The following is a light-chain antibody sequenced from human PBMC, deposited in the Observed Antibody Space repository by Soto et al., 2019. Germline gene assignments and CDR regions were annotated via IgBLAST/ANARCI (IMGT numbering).Light chain of an antibody. V-gene: IGKV3-20*01. J-gene: IGKJ1*01. CDR2: GAS. Sequence: EIVLTQSPGTLSLSPGERATLSCRASQSVSSSYLAWYQQNPGQAPRLLIYGASSRATGIPDRFSGSGSGADFTLTISRLEPEDFAVYYCQQYGNSLWTFGQGTKV. CDR3: QQYGNSLWT. CDR1: QSVSSSY.